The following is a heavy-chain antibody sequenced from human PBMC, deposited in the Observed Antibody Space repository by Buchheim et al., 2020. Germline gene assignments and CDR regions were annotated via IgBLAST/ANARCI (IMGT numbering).Heavy chain of an antibody. Sequence: QVQLQQSGPGLVKPSQTLSLTCAISGDSVSSNSAAWNWLRQSPSRGLEWLGRTYYRSRWYEDYAPSVKGRITIKPDPSKNQFSLQVKSVTPDDTAVYYCARDGDSGYWGTTFDYWGQGTL. CDR3: ARDGDSGYWGTTFDY. CDR2: TYYRSRWYE. J-gene: IGHJ4*02. V-gene: IGHV6-1*01. CDR1: GDSVSSNSAA. D-gene: IGHD5-12*01.